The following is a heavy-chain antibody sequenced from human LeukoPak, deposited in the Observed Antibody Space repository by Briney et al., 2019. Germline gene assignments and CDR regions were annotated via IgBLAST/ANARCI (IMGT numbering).Heavy chain of an antibody. CDR3: ARPTTVTTISADAFDI. Sequence: GGSLRLSCAASGFTFSDYYMSWIRQAPGKGLEWISYISSGGSTIYYADSVRGQFTISRDNAQNSLYLQMNSLRAEDSSVYYCARPTTVTTISADAFDIWGQGTMVTVSS. V-gene: IGHV3-11*04. D-gene: IGHD4-17*01. CDR1: GFTFSDYY. CDR2: ISSGGSTI. J-gene: IGHJ3*02.